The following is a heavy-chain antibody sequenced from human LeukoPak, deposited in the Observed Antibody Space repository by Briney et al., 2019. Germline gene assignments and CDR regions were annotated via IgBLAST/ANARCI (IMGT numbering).Heavy chain of an antibody. V-gene: IGHV1-2*02. D-gene: IGHD2-15*01. J-gene: IGHJ3*02. CDR1: GYTFSDYY. Sequence: ASVNVSCKASGYTFSDYYIHWVRQAPGQGLEWMGWINPNNGVTKSAQKFQGRVTMTRDTSISTAYMDLSRLRSDDTAVYFCARDGGLDIWGQGTMGTVSS. CDR2: INPNNGVT. CDR3: ARDGGLDI.